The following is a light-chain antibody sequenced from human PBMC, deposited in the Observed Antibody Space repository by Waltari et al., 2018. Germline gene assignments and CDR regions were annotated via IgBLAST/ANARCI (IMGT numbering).Light chain of an antibody. CDR2: DVN. J-gene: IGLJ1*01. Sequence: QSALTQPASVSGSPGQSVTISCIGTSNDVGGYDHVSWYQQHPGKAPQLMIYDVNKRPSGFSNRFSGSQSGNTASLTISGLQAEDEADYYCSSYTSINTYVFGSGTKVTVL. CDR1: SNDVGGYDH. CDR3: SSYTSINTYV. V-gene: IGLV2-14*03.